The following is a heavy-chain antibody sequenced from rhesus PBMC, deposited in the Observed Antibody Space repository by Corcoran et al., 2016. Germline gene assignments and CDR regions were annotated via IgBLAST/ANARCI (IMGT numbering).Heavy chain of an antibody. CDR3: AFDYNIWTGYYSGNSLDV. Sequence: QVQLQESGPGLVKPSETLSLTCAVSGGSISSNYWSWIRQAPGKGLEWIGRIYGSGGSTDYNPSLKSRVTISTDTSKNQFSLKLSSVTAADTAVYYCAFDYNIWTGYYSGNSLDVWGRGVLVTVSS. J-gene: IGHJ5-2*02. D-gene: IGHD3-3*01. CDR2: IYGSGGST. CDR1: GGSISSNY. V-gene: IGHV4-160*01.